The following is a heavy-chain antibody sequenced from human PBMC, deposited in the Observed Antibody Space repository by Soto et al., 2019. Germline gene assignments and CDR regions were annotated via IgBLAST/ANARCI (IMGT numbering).Heavy chain of an antibody. V-gene: IGHV1-8*02. J-gene: IGHJ5*02. CDR1: GYTFNNYD. CDR3: ARGIATGQLDP. Sequence: ASVKVSCKASGYTFNNYDIHWVRQAPGHGLEWMGWMDPNSGNTGYAQNFRGRVTMTQNTAIGTAYMELSSLRSEDTAVYYCARGIATGQLDPWGQGTLVTVS. D-gene: IGHD2-15*01. CDR2: MDPNSGNT.